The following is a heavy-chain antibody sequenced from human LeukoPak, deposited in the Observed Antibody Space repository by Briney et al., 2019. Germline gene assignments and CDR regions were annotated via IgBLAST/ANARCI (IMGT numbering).Heavy chain of an antibody. CDR2: ISYDGSNK. D-gene: IGHD1-14*01. CDR1: GFTFSSYG. Sequence: GGSLRLSCAASGFTFSSYGMHWVRQAPGKGLEWVAVISYDGSNKYYADSVKGRFTISRDNSKNTLYLQMNSLRAEDTAVYYCARAGSDPDFPGAFDIWGQGTMVTVSS. J-gene: IGHJ3*02. CDR3: ARAGSDPDFPGAFDI. V-gene: IGHV3-30*19.